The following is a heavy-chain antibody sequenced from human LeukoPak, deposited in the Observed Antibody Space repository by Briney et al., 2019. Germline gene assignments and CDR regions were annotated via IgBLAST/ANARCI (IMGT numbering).Heavy chain of an antibody. CDR3: ARRGTTVTDDAFDI. V-gene: IGHV5-51*01. CDR2: IYPGDSDT. J-gene: IGHJ3*02. D-gene: IGHD4-17*01. Sequence: GESLKISCKGSGYGFTRYWIGWVRQMPGKGLEWMGIIYPGDSDTRYSPSFQGQVTISADKSISTAYLQWSSLKASDTAMYYCARRGTTVTDDAFDIWGQGTMDTVSS. CDR1: GYGFTRYW.